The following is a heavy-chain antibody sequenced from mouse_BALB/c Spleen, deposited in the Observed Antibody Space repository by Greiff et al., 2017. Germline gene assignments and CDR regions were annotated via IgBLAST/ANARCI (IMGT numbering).Heavy chain of an antibody. D-gene: IGHD6-1*01. CDR3: ARSTSHFDY. Sequence: EVKLVESGGGLVQPGGSLRLSCATSGFTFTDYYMSWVRQPPGKALEWLGFIRNKANGYTTEYSASVKGRFTISRDNSQSILYLQMNTLRAEDSATYYCARSTSHFDYWGQGTTLTVSS. V-gene: IGHV7-3*02. CDR2: IRNKANGYTT. J-gene: IGHJ2*01. CDR1: GFTFTDYY.